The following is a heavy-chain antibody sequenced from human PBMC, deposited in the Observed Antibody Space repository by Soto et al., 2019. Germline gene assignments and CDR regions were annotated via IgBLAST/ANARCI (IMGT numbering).Heavy chain of an antibody. Sequence: QVQLQESGPGLVKPSGTLSLTCVVSGGSISSNWWSWVRQPPGKGLEWIGEISHVGSTNYNPSLTSRLPIPVDKSKTLFSLNLNSVTAADTAVYYCARVADGMDVWGRGTTVTVSS. CDR3: ARVADGMDV. J-gene: IGHJ6*02. D-gene: IGHD6-19*01. V-gene: IGHV4-4*02. CDR1: GGSISSNW. CDR2: ISHVGST.